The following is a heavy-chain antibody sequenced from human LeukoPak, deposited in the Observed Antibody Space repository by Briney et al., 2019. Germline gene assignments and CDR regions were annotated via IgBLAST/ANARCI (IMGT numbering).Heavy chain of an antibody. J-gene: IGHJ3*02. CDR1: GYTFTSYD. CDR2: MNPNSGNT. V-gene: IGHV1-8*03. D-gene: IGHD4-17*01. CDR3: ARTEDPSNDYGDPLGDAFDI. Sequence: ASVKVSCKASGYTFTSYDINWVRQATGQGLEWMGWMNPNSGNTDYAQKFQGRVTITRNTSISTAYMELSSLRSEDTAVYYCARTEDPSNDYGDPLGDAFDIWGQGTMVTVSS.